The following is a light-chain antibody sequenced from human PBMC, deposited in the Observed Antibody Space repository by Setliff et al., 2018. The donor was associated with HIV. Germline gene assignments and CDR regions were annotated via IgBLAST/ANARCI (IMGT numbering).Light chain of an antibody. V-gene: IGLV2-11*01. Sequence: QSALTQPRSVSGSPGQSVTFSCTGSSSDVGTYNYVSWYQQQPGKAPKLIISDVSRRPSGVPDRFSGSKSGNTASLTISGLQAEDEADYYCCSFTSSSTYGSYTSSSTYVFGIGTKVTVL. CDR2: DVS. J-gene: IGLJ1*01. CDR1: SSDVGTYNY. CDR3: CSFTSSSTYGSYTSSSTYV.